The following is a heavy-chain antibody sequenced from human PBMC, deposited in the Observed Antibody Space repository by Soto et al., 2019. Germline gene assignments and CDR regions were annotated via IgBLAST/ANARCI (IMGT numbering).Heavy chain of an antibody. D-gene: IGHD4-17*01. CDR3: AKDKATTVTLFDY. J-gene: IGHJ4*02. V-gene: IGHV3-9*01. CDR1: GFTFDDYA. CDR2: ISWNSGRL. Sequence: GGSLRLSCAASGFTFDDYAMHWVRQAPGKGLEWVSGISWNSGRLGYADSVKGRFTISRDSAKNSLYLQMNSLRAEDTALYYCAKDKATTVTLFDYWGQGTLVTVSS.